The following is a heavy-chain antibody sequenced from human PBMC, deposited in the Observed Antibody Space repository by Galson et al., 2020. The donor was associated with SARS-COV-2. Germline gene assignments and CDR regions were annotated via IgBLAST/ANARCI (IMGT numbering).Heavy chain of an antibody. J-gene: IGHJ4*02. CDR1: GFNVSNNY. CDR3: VRIGGGSIDY. V-gene: IGHV3-53*04. Sequence: GESLKISCAVSGFNVSNNYMSWVRQAPGKGLEWVSVIYSGGSTYYADSVKGRFTTSRHNSNNTLYLQMNSLRTEDTAVYYCVRIGGGSIDYWGQGTLVTVSS. D-gene: IGHD1-26*01. CDR2: IYSGGST.